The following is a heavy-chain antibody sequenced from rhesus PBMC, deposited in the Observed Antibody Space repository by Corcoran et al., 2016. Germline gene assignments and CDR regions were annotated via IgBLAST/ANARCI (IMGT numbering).Heavy chain of an antibody. CDR3: AKGGGHFDY. V-gene: IGHV3S5*01. CDR1: GFTFSSYG. J-gene: IGHJ4*01. CDR2: IKRVGGST. Sequence: EVQLVETGGGLVQPGGSLKLSCAASGFTFSSYGMSWVRPGPGEGLEWGLGIKRVGGSTYYADPVKGRLTISRDNAKNTLALQMNSLRAEDTAVEYCAKGGGHFDYWGQGVLVTVSS.